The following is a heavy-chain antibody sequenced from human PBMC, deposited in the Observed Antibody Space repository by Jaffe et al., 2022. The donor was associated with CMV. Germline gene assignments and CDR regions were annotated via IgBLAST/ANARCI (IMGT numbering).Heavy chain of an antibody. V-gene: IGHV3-33*01. D-gene: IGHD2-21*01. CDR1: GFTFSSYG. CDR2: IWYDGSNK. Sequence: QVQLVESGGGVVQPGRSLRLSCAASGFTFSSYGMHWVRQAPGKGLEWVAVIWYDGSNKYYADSVKGRFTISRDNSKNTLYLQMNSLRAEDTAVYYCARELLWPGGFDYWGQGTLVTVSS. J-gene: IGHJ4*02. CDR3: ARELLWPGGFDY.